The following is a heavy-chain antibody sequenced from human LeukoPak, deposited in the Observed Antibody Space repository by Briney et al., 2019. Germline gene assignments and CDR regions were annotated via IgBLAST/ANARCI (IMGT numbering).Heavy chain of an antibody. CDR3: ARVGSGDYGDYFDY. D-gene: IGHD4-17*01. Sequence: PSETLFLTCTVSGDSINSGSYYWSWIRQPAGKGLEWIGRIYSSGDTNYNPSLKSRVTISVDTSKNQFSLKLNSVTAADTAVYYCARVGSGDYGDYFDYWGQGTLVTVSS. V-gene: IGHV4-61*02. CDR2: IYSSGDT. J-gene: IGHJ4*02. CDR1: GDSINSGSYY.